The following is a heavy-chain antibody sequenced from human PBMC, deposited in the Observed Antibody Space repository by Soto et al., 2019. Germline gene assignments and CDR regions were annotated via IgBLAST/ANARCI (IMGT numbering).Heavy chain of an antibody. J-gene: IGHJ4*02. CDR2: ISSNGGST. V-gene: IGHV3-64*01. CDR3: ARGITMVRGVIKSPHFDY. D-gene: IGHD3-10*01. CDR1: GFTFSSYA. Sequence: GGSLRLSCAASGFTFSSYAMHWVRQAPGKGLEYVSAISSNGGSTYYANSVKGRFTISRDNSKNTLYLQMGSLRAEDMAVYYCARGITMVRGVIKSPHFDYWGQGTLVTVSS.